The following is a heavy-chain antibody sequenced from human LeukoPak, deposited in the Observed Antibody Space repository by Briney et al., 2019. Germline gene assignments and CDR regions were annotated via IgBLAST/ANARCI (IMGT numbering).Heavy chain of an antibody. V-gene: IGHV3-9*01. CDR3: AKTYSGSYYGGMDV. CDR2: ISWNSGSI. Sequence: GGSLRLSCAASGFTFDDYAMHWVRQAPGKGLEWVSGISWNSGSIGYADSVKGRFTISRDNAKNSLYLQMNSLRAEDTALYYCAKTYSGSYYGGMDVWGQGTTVTVSS. CDR1: GFTFDDYA. D-gene: IGHD1-26*01. J-gene: IGHJ6*02.